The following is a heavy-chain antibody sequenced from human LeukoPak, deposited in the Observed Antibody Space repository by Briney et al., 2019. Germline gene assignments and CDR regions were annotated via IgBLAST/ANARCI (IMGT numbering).Heavy chain of an antibody. D-gene: IGHD1-26*01. V-gene: IGHV1-46*01. Sequence: APVKVSCKASGYTFTSYYMHWVRQAPGQGLEWMGIINPSGGSTNYAQKLQGRVTMTTDTSTSTAYMELRSLRSDDTAVYYCARDIVGASYWGQGTLVTVSS. CDR1: GYTFTSYY. CDR2: INPSGGST. CDR3: ARDIVGASY. J-gene: IGHJ4*02.